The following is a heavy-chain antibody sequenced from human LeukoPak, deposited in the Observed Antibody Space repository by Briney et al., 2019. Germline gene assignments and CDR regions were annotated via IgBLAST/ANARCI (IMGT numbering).Heavy chain of an antibody. Sequence: SETLSLTCAVYGGSFSGYYWSWIRQPPGKGLEWIGEINHSGSTNSNPSLKSRVTISVDTSKNQFSLKLSSVTAADTAMYYCARVKRKYQVLKPLHETPSHYFDYWGQGTLATVSS. V-gene: IGHV4-34*01. J-gene: IGHJ4*02. CDR1: GGSFSGYY. CDR3: ARVKRKYQVLKPLHETPSHYFDY. CDR2: INHSGST. D-gene: IGHD2-2*01.